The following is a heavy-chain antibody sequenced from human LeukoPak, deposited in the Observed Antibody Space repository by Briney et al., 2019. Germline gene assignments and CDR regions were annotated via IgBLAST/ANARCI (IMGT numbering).Heavy chain of an antibody. CDR3: ARVVDDSRSDYFDY. J-gene: IGHJ4*02. V-gene: IGHV1-69*04. CDR2: IIPILGIA. CDR1: GGTFSSYA. D-gene: IGHD3-22*01. Sequence: SVKVSCKASGGTFSSYAISWVRQAPGQGLEWMGRIIPILGIANYAQKFQGRVTITADKSTSTAYMELSSLRSEDTAVYYCARVVDDSRSDYFDYWGQGTLVTVSS.